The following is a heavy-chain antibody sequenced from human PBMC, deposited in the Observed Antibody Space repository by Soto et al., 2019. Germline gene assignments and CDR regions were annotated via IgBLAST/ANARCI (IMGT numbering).Heavy chain of an antibody. Sequence: QVQLVESGGGVVQPGRSLRLSCAASGFTFSSYGMHWVRQAPGKGLEWVAVIWYDGSNKYYADSVKGRFTISRDNSKNTLYLQMNSLRAEDTAVYYCARTQYDSSGYQFPPYFDYWGQGTLVTVSS. J-gene: IGHJ4*02. CDR3: ARTQYDSSGYQFPPYFDY. CDR1: GFTFSSYG. CDR2: IWYDGSNK. D-gene: IGHD3-22*01. V-gene: IGHV3-33*01.